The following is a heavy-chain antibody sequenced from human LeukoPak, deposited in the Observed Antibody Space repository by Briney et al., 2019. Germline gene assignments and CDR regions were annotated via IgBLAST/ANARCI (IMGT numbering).Heavy chain of an antibody. Sequence: PWETLSLTCAVYGGSFSGYYWSWIRQPPGKGLEWIGEINHSGSTNYNPSLKSRVTISVDTSKNQFSLKLSSVTAADTAVYYCARDETYDSSGYSLGYWGQGTLVTVSS. CDR3: ARDETYDSSGYSLGY. V-gene: IGHV4-34*01. CDR1: GGSFSGYY. D-gene: IGHD3-22*01. J-gene: IGHJ4*02. CDR2: INHSGST.